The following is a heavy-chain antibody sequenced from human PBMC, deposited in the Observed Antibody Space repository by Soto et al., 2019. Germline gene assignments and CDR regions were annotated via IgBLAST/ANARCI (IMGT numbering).Heavy chain of an antibody. CDR2: IYDSGST. J-gene: IGHJ5*02. D-gene: IGHD3-10*01. Sequence: ETRSLPCSVSFVSISLYYWSGLRQPPGKGLEWIGYIYDSGSTTYNPSLKSRVTISVDTSKNQFSLKLSSVTAADTAVYYCARLYYFCSWSYYPSTNWFDLWGQGTLVTVSS. V-gene: IGHV4-59*08. CDR1: FVSISLYY. CDR3: ARLYYFCSWSYYPSTNWFDL.